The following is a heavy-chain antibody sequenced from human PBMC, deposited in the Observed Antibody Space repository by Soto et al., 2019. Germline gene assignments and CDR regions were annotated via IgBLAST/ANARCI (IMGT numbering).Heavy chain of an antibody. J-gene: IGHJ4*02. CDR1: GFTFTSYA. D-gene: IGHD6-13*01. Sequence: QVQLVQSGAEVKRPGASVKISCKASGFTFTSYAIHWVRQAPGQRPEYMGWINAGNGNTKYSQKFQGRVTITRDTSATTAYIDVXXLRFEDTAVYYCARGGXPXXSSSYVNGDFWGQGTLVTVSS. CDR3: ARGGXPXXSSSYVNGDF. CDR2: INAGNGNT. V-gene: IGHV1-3*01.